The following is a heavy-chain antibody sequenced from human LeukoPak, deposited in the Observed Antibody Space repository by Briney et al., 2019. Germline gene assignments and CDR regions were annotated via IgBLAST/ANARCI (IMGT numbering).Heavy chain of an antibody. CDR2: IDWDGDK. CDR3: ARTNYLLRYFDY. J-gene: IGHJ4*02. V-gene: IGHV2-70*17. Sequence: SGPTLVKPTQTLTLTCTFSGFSLSRSGMCVSWLRQPPGKALEWLARIDWDGDKFYSTALKSRLIISKDTSRNQVTLIMSNMDPVDTATYYCARTNYLLRYFDYWGQGALVSVSS. D-gene: IGHD3-9*01. CDR1: GFSLSRSGMC.